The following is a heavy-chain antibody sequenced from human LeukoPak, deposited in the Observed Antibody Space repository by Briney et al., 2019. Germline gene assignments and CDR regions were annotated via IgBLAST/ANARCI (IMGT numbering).Heavy chain of an antibody. Sequence: GSLRLSCAASGFTFSASAMHWVRQASGKGLEWVGRIRSKTNNYATEYAASVKGRFTISRDDSKNTAYLQMDSLRTEDTAVYYCTSTWIQLWFDYWGQGTLVTVSS. CDR3: TSTWIQLWFDY. V-gene: IGHV3-73*01. J-gene: IGHJ4*02. D-gene: IGHD5-18*01. CDR1: GFTFSASA. CDR2: IRSKTNNYAT.